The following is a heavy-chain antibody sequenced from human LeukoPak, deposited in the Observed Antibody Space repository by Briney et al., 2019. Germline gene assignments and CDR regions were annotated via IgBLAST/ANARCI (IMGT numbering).Heavy chain of an antibody. V-gene: IGHV5-51*01. CDR2: IFPGDSDT. Sequence: GESLKISCKRSGYSFTSYWIGWVRQLPGKGLEWMGIIFPGDSDTRYSPSFQGQVTISADKSISTAYLHWSSLKASDTAMYYCARRSGGGRGLRLEAWFDPWGQGTLVTVSS. CDR3: ARRSGGGRGLRLEAWFDP. D-gene: IGHD5-12*01. J-gene: IGHJ5*02. CDR1: GYSFTSYW.